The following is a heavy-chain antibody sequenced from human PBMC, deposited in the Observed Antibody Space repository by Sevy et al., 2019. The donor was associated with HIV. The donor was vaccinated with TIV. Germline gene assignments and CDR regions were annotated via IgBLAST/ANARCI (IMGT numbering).Heavy chain of an antibody. CDR2: IYYSRST. D-gene: IGHD5-12*01. Sequence: SETLSLTCTVSGASISSYYWSWIRQPPGKGLEWIGYIYYSRSTNYNPSLKSRVTISVDMSKNQFSLKLSSVTAADTAMYCCARGHSGYDYWNYWGQGTLVTVSS. J-gene: IGHJ4*02. CDR3: ARGHSGYDYWNY. V-gene: IGHV4-59*01. CDR1: GASISSYY.